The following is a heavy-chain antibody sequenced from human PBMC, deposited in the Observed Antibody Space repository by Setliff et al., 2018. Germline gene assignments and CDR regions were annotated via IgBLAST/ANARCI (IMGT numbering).Heavy chain of an antibody. Sequence: SETLSLTCAVYGGSFSSFYWSWIRQPPGKGLEWIGEINHSGTTNYNPSLNSRVTISADTSKNQFSLNLSSVTAADTAVYYCARDNRARHYMDVWGKGTTVTVSS. D-gene: IGHD3-10*01. CDR2: INHSGTT. V-gene: IGHV4-34*01. CDR3: ARDNRARHYMDV. CDR1: GGSFSSFY. J-gene: IGHJ6*03.